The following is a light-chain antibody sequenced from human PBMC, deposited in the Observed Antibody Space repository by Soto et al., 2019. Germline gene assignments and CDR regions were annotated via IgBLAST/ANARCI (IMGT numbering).Light chain of an antibody. CDR1: SSNIGSHF. Sequence: QSVLTQPPSASGTPGQSLTISCSGSSSNIGSHFVYWYQHLPGTAPKLLIFRDGQRPSGVPARFFGSKSGTSDSLAITGLRSEDEADYYCAVWDQSLTGWVFGGGTKLTVL. CDR3: AVWDQSLTGWV. J-gene: IGLJ3*02. V-gene: IGLV1-47*01. CDR2: RDG.